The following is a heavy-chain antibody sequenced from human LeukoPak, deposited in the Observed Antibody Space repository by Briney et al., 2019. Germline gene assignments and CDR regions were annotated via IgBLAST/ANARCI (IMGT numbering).Heavy chain of an antibody. CDR1: GYTFTSYG. CDR2: ISAYNGNT. D-gene: IGHD3-22*01. V-gene: IGHV1-18*01. Sequence: ASVKVSCKASGYTFTSYGISWVRQAPGQGLEWMGGISAYNGNTNYAQKLQGRVTMTTDTSTSKAYMELRSLRSDDTAVYYCARVRGYYDSSGPRDYWGQGTLVTVSS. J-gene: IGHJ4*02. CDR3: ARVRGYYDSSGPRDY.